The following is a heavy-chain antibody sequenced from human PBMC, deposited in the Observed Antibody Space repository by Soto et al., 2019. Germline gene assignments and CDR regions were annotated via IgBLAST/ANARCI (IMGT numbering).Heavy chain of an antibody. D-gene: IGHD3-3*01. CDR2: FDPEDVET. CDR3: ATEPMEWLLGGAHL. CDR1: GYTLTELS. V-gene: IGHV1-24*01. J-gene: IGHJ4*02. Sequence: ASVKVSCKVSGYTLTELSMHWVRQAPGKGLEWMGGFDPEDVETIFAQKFQGSVTMTEDTFTDTAYMELSSLRSEDTAVYYCATEPMEWLLGGAHLWGQGTLVTVSS.